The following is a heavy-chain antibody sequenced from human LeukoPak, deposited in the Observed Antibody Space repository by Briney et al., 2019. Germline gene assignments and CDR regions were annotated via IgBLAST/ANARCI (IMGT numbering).Heavy chain of an antibody. CDR1: GGSFSGYY. Sequence: SETLSLTCAVYGGSFSGYYWSWIRQPAGKGLEWIGRLYTSGSTNYNPSLKSRVTISLDTSKNQFSLKLSSVTAADTAVYYCAGHHPRNTVDFWGQGTLVTVSS. CDR3: AGHHPRNTVDF. CDR2: LYTSGST. J-gene: IGHJ4*02. V-gene: IGHV4-59*10. D-gene: IGHD2/OR15-2a*01.